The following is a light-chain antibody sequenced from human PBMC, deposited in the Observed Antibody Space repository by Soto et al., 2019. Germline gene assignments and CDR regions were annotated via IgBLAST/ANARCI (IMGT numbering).Light chain of an antibody. J-gene: IGLJ1*01. Sequence: QSVLTQPRSVSGSPGQSVTISCTGTSRYVGGYNYVSWYQQHPGKAPKLMIYDVSKRPSGVPDRFSGSKSGNTASLTISLLQAEDEADYYCCSYAGSYPYVFGTGTKVTVL. V-gene: IGLV2-11*01. CDR2: DVS. CDR3: CSYAGSYPYV. CDR1: SRYVGGYNY.